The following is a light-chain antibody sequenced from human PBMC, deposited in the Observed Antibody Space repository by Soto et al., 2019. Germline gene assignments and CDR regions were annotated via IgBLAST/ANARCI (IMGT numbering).Light chain of an antibody. CDR2: ATF. V-gene: IGKV1-27*01. CDR1: QDIGNY. J-gene: IGKJ3*01. CDR3: QKYNSAPFT. Sequence: DIQMTQSPSSLSASVGDRVTITCRASQDIGNYLAWYQQKTGQVPKLLIYATFTLQSGVPSRFSGSGSGTDFTLTISSLQPEEVATYYCQKYNSAPFTFGPGTKVDIK.